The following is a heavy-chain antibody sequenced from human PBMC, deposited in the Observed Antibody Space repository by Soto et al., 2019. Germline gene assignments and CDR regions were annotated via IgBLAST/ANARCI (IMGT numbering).Heavy chain of an antibody. Sequence: GGSLRLSCAASGFTFSSYAMSWVRQAPGKGLEWVSAISGSGGSTFYADSVKGRFTISRDNSKSTLYLQMNSLRAEDTAVYYCAKDLRYYDFWSGGGPALDIWGQGTMVTVSS. CDR2: ISGSGGST. CDR3: AKDLRYYDFWSGGGPALDI. J-gene: IGHJ3*02. V-gene: IGHV3-23*01. D-gene: IGHD3-3*01. CDR1: GFTFSSYA.